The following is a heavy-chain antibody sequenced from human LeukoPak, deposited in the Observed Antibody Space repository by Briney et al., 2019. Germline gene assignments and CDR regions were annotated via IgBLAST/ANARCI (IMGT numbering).Heavy chain of an antibody. CDR2: INTDGSST. D-gene: IGHD3-10*01. V-gene: IGHV3-74*01. CDR3: ARDGSGNYVYNWFDP. CDR1: GFTFSSYW. Sequence: GGSLRLSCAATGFTFSSYWMHWVRQAPGKGLVWVSRINTDGSSTTYADSVKGRFTISRDNAENTLYQQMTSLRAEDTAVYYCARDGSGNYVYNWFDPWSQGTLVTVSS. J-gene: IGHJ5*02.